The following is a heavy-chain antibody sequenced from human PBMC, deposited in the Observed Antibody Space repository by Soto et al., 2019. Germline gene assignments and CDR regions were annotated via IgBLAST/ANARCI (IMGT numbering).Heavy chain of an antibody. CDR1: GDSIRGGGHY. Sequence: QVQLQESGPGLVKPSQTLSLTCSVSGDSIRGGGHYWNWIRQFPGKGMEWIGYVYHSGSTPYNPSLMGRLTTSIATSKNQFSLRLISVTAADTALYYCARDTGLAPTVWGYWGHGTQVTVSS. J-gene: IGHJ4*03. D-gene: IGHD7-27*01. V-gene: IGHV4-31*03. CDR2: VYHSGST. CDR3: ARDTGLAPTVWGY.